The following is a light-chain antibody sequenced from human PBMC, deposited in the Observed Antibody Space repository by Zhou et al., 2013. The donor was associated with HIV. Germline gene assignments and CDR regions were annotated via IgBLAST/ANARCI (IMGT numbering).Light chain of an antibody. J-gene: IGKJ2*01. Sequence: EIVLSQSPGTLSLSPGERATLSCRASQTVSSNYLTWYQQKPGQAPRLLIYGASSRATGIPDRFSGSGSGTDFTLTISRLEPEDFAVYYCQLSGSSPYTFGQGTKLEIK. CDR3: QLSGSSPYT. CDR2: GAS. CDR1: QTVSSNY. V-gene: IGKV3-20*01.